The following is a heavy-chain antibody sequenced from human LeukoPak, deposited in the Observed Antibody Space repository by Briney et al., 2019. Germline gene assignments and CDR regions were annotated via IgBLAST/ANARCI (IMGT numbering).Heavy chain of an antibody. V-gene: IGHV3-53*01. J-gene: IGHJ4*02. CDR1: GFTVSSNF. D-gene: IGHD5-12*01. CDR3: EKDEGDSGYSGYDSRPSFDY. CDR2: IYIGGST. Sequence: PGGSLSLSCAASGFTVSSNFLSGVRQPPRKGLEWVSDIYIGGSTYYAGSVKGRFTIYRDNYKNTLYLQMNSLRAEDTAVYYCEKDEGDSGYSGYDSRPSFDYWGQGTLVTVSS.